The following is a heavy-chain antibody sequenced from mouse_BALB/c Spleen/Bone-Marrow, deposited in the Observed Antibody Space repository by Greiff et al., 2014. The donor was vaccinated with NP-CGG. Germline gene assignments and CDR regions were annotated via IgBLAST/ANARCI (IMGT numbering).Heavy chain of an antibody. Sequence: QVQLQQSGAELVKPGASVKLSCKASGYTFTSYYMYWVKQRPGQGLEWIGEINPSNGGTNFNEKFKSKATLTVDKSSSTAYMQPSSLTSEDSAVYYCTLWCYAMDYWGQGTSVTVSS. CDR2: INPSNGGT. CDR3: TLWCYAMDY. J-gene: IGHJ4*01. CDR1: GYTFTSYY. V-gene: IGHV1S81*02. D-gene: IGHD1-1*02.